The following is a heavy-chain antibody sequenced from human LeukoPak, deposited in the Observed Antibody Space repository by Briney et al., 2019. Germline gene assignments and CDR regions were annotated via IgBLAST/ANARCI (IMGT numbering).Heavy chain of an antibody. CDR1: GFTFSSYG. J-gene: IGHJ4*02. V-gene: IGHV3-30*02. CDR2: IRYDGSNK. Sequence: PGGSLRLSCAASGFTFSSYGMHWVRQAPGKGLEWVAFIRYDGSNKYYADSVKGRFTISRDNSKNTLYLQMNSLRAEDTAVYYCAKDSPASEGYFDWLLYPDYWGQGTLVTVSS. CDR3: AKDSPASEGYFDWLLYPDY. D-gene: IGHD3-9*01.